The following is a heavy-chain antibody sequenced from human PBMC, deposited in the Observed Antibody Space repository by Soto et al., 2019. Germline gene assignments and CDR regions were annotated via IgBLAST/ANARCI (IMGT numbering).Heavy chain of an antibody. Sequence: QVQLVEPGGGVVQPGRSLRLSCAASGFTFSSYDMHWVRQAPGKGLEWVAVIWFDGSNKFYADSVKGRFTISRDNSKNTVSLQMNSLRDEDSAAYYCATTGPYWGQGTLVTVSS. J-gene: IGHJ4*02. CDR3: ATTGPY. CDR2: IWFDGSNK. CDR1: GFTFSSYD. V-gene: IGHV3-33*01.